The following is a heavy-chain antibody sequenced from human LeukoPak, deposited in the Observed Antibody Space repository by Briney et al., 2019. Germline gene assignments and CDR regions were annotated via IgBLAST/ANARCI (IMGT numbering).Heavy chain of an antibody. Sequence: GGSLRLSCAASGFIFSNFAMTWVRQAPGKGLEWVSTITGGGDGTFYADSVNGRFTISRDNSKNTLFLQMNSLRAEDTAVYYCVRVQVVVPSAFDYCDYWGQGTLVTVSS. J-gene: IGHJ4*02. CDR1: GFIFSNFA. D-gene: IGHD2-15*01. V-gene: IGHV3-23*01. CDR2: ITGGGDGT. CDR3: VRVQVVVPSAFDYCDY.